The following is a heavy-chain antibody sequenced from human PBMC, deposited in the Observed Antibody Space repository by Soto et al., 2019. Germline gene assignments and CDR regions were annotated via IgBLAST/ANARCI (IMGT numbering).Heavy chain of an antibody. V-gene: IGHV4-59*01. J-gene: IGHJ4*02. D-gene: IGHD6-25*01. CDR1: GGSLSSYY. CDR3: GSVRPSGYVLS. Sequence: QVQLQESGPGLVKPSETLSLTCTVSGGSLSSYYWTWIRQSPGKGLEWIGYVYFSGDANYNPSLKSRVPISTDTSKTQFSLIPPSATAADTAFYYCGSVRPSGYVLSWGQGTLVTVSS. CDR2: VYFSGDA.